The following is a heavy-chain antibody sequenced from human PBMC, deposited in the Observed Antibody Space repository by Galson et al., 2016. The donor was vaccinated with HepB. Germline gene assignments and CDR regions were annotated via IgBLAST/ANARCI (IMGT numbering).Heavy chain of an antibody. J-gene: IGHJ4*02. CDR3: ARLGGVEY. Sequence: SETLSLTCTVSGGSIRSGTFFWGWIRQPPGKGLEWIGSIFYSGSTYCNPSLKSRVTMSVDTSKNKFSLKLTSVTAADTAVYYCARLGGVEYWGQGTLVTVSS. V-gene: IGHV4-39*01. CDR1: GGSIRSGTFF. D-gene: IGHD3-10*01. CDR2: IFYSGST.